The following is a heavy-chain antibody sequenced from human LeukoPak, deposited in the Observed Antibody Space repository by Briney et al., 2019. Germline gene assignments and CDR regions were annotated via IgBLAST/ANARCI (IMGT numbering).Heavy chain of an antibody. J-gene: IGHJ3*02. CDR1: GFTFSSYA. CDR2: ISGSGGST. Sequence: GGSLRPSCAASGFTFSSYAMSWVRQAPGKGLEWVSAISGSGGSTYYADSVKGRFTISRDNSKNTLYLQMNSLRAEDTAVYYCAKDNLQLHAFDIWGQGTMVTVSS. D-gene: IGHD5-24*01. V-gene: IGHV3-23*01. CDR3: AKDNLQLHAFDI.